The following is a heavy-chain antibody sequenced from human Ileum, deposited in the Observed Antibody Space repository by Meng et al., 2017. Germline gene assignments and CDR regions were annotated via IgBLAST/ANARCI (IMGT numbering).Heavy chain of an antibody. CDR3: ARFYGSGTFEVHDY. CDR1: GGSVSSASYY. J-gene: IGHJ4*02. D-gene: IGHD3-10*01. V-gene: IGHV4-61*01. CDR2: IHYSGSR. Sequence: RLLESGPVRWAPSETWSRPCNVAGGSVSSASYYWSWIRQPPGKGLEWSGLIHYSGSRNYNPSLKSRVTRSVDTSKNQVSLRLTSVTAADTAVYYCARFYGSGTFEVHDYWGQGTLVTVSS.